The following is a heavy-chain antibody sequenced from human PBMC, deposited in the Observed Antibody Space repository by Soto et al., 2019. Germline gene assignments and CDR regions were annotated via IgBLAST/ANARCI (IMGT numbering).Heavy chain of an antibody. CDR1: GFTFSSYA. CDR3: AKGTTTVKFLYWFDP. V-gene: IGHV3-23*01. D-gene: IGHD4-17*01. J-gene: IGHJ5*02. Sequence: PGGSLRLSCAASGFTFSSYAMSWVPQAPGKGLEWVSAISGSGGSTYYADSVKGRFTISRDNSKNTLYLQMNSLRAEDTAVYYCAKGTTTVKFLYWFDPWGQGTLVTVSS. CDR2: ISGSGGST.